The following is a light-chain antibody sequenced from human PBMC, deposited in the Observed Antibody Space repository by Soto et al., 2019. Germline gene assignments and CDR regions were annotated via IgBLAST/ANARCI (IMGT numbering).Light chain of an antibody. CDR1: QTVSSY. CDR3: QQYNNWPRT. J-gene: IGKJ1*01. Sequence: EIVLTQSPGTLSLSPGERATLSCRASQTVSSYLLWYQQKPGQAPRLLISGASNGATGIPPKFSGSGSGTEFTLTVDSLQSDDIAVYYCQQYNNWPRTFGQGTKVDIK. V-gene: IGKV3-15*01. CDR2: GAS.